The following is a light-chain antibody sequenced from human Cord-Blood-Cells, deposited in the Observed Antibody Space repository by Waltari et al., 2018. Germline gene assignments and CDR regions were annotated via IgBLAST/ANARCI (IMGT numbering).Light chain of an antibody. CDR3: QQSYSTPLT. CDR2: AAS. CDR1: QSISSY. V-gene: IGKV1-39*01. J-gene: IGKJ3*01. Sequence: DIQMTQSPSSLSASAGERVTITCRTSQSISSYLNWYQQKPGKAPKLLIYAASSLQSGVPSRFSGSGSGTDFTLTISSLQPEDVATYYCQQSYSTPLTFGPGTKVDIK.